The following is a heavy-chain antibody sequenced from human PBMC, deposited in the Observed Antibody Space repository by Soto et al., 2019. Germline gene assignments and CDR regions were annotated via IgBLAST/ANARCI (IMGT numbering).Heavy chain of an antibody. V-gene: IGHV3-23*01. CDR2: SSATGAGT. D-gene: IGHD1-7*01. CDR3: AKDRRAGGNYGFYSDF. J-gene: IGHJ4*02. Sequence: GSLRLSCAASGFTFSSYGMTWVRQAPGKGLEWVSFSSATGAGTYYADSVKGRFTISRDNSKNTLYLQMTSLRADDTAVYYCAKDRRAGGNYGFYSDFWGQGALVTVSS. CDR1: GFTFSSYG.